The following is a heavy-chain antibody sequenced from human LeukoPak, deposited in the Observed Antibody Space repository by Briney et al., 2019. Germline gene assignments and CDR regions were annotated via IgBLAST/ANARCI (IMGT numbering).Heavy chain of an antibody. CDR3: AIDPNWGTHS. Sequence: GGSLRLSCAASGFTFSTYTMYWVRHPPGKRLEWVSIIGSSGGGIHYADSVKGRFTISRDNSKNALYLQMNSLRVEDTAVYYCAIDPNWGTHSWGQGVLVTVTS. CDR1: GFTFSTYT. V-gene: IGHV3-23*01. J-gene: IGHJ4*02. CDR2: IGSSGGGI. D-gene: IGHD7-27*01.